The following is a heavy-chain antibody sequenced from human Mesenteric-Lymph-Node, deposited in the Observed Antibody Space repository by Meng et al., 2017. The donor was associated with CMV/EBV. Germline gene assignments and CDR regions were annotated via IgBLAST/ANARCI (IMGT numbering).Heavy chain of an antibody. CDR1: GGPISSYY. V-gene: IGHV4-59*01. CDR2: IYYSGST. D-gene: IGHD1-1*01. J-gene: IGHJ4*02. CDR3: AREGLERDFDY. Sequence: GSLRLSCTVSGGPISSYYWSWIRQPPGKGLEWIGYIYYSGSTNYNPSLKSRVTISVDTSKNQFSLKLSSVTAADTAVYYCAREGLERDFDYWGQGTLVTVSS.